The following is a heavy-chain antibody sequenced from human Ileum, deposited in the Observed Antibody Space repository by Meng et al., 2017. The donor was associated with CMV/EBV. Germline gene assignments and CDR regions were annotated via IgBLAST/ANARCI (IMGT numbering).Heavy chain of an antibody. CDR1: GFTFSSYG. CDR2: IRYDGSNK. CDR3: AKPLASDAFDI. Sequence: GGSLRLSCAASGFTFSSYGMHWVRQAPGKGLEWETFIRYDGSNKYYVDSVKGRFTISRDNSKNTMYLQMNSLRAEDTAVYYCAKPLASDAFDIWGQGTMVTVSS. J-gene: IGHJ3*02. V-gene: IGHV3-30*02.